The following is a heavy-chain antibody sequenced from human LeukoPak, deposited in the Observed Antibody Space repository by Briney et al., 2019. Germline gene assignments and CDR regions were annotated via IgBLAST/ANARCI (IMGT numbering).Heavy chain of an antibody. Sequence: GGSLRLSCAASGFTFTTYAMSWVRQAPGKGLEWVSGVTGSGGSTYYADSVKGRFTISRDNSKNTVSLQMNSLRAEDTAVYYCARGVTLDYWGQGTLVTVSS. J-gene: IGHJ4*02. CDR2: VTGSGGST. V-gene: IGHV3-23*01. CDR1: GFTFTTYA. CDR3: ARGVTLDY. D-gene: IGHD2-21*02.